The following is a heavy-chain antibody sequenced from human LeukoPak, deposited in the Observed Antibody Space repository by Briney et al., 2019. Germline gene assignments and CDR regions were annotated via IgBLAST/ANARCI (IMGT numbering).Heavy chain of an antibody. CDR3: ARGWFGERQNYYYGMDV. CDR2: ISSSGSTI. CDR1: GFTFSDYY. Sequence: PGRSLRLSCAASGFTFSDYYMSWIRQAPGKGLEWVSYISSSGSTIYYADSVKGRFTISRDNANNSLYLQMNSLRAEDTAVYYCARGWFGERQNYYYGMDVWGQGTTVTVSS. J-gene: IGHJ6*02. D-gene: IGHD3-10*01. V-gene: IGHV3-11*01.